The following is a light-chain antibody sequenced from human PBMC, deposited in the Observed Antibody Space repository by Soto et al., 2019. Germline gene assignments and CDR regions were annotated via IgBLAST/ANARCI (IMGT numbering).Light chain of an antibody. Sequence: DIQMTQSPSSLSASVGGRVTITCRASQSVVNHLNWYQHKPGKAPRLLIYGASSLQSGVPSKFCGSGSGTDFTLTISSLQPEDFATYYCQQSYNTPSTFGQGTKVEIQ. CDR2: GAS. CDR1: QSVVNH. CDR3: QQSYNTPST. V-gene: IGKV1-39*01. J-gene: IGKJ1*01.